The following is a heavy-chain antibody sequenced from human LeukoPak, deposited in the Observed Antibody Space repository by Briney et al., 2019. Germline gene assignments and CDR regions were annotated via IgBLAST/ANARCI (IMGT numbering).Heavy chain of an antibody. V-gene: IGHV4-59*08. D-gene: IGHD5-18*01. CDR2: IYYSGST. CDR3: ARHLQNTAMVSPLYDFDN. Sequence: SETLSLTLTVSGCPISSYYSRGIRQPPGKGLEWIGYIYYSGSTKYSPSLKSRVTISVDTSKNQSSLRLSSVTAADTEMNCCARHLQNTAMVSPLYDFDNWGQGTLVTVSS. CDR1: GCPISSYY. J-gene: IGHJ4*02.